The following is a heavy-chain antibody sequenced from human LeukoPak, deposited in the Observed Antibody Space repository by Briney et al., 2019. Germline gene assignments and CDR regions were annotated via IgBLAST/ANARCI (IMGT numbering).Heavy chain of an antibody. D-gene: IGHD6-19*01. CDR2: VIDNGGFT. J-gene: IGHJ4*02. CDR3: ARAPEWLIFDY. V-gene: IGHV3-23*01. Sequence: PGGSLRLSCAASGFTFSSYAITWVRQAPGKGLEWVSTVIDNGGFTYYADSVKGRFTISRDNSKGALYLQMNSLRAEDTAVYYCARAPEWLIFDYWGQGTLVTVSS. CDR1: GFTFSSYA.